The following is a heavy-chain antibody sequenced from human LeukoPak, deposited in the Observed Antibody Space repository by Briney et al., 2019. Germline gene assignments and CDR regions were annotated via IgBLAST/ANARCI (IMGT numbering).Heavy chain of an antibody. Sequence: ASVTVSRKASGYTFTSYYMHWVRQAPGQELEWMGIINNSGGSTSYAQKFQGRVTMTRDTSTSTVYMELSSLRSEDTAVYYCARGKREAAAGTDYWGQGTLVTVSS. CDR3: ARGKREAAAGTDY. CDR2: INNSGGST. D-gene: IGHD6-13*01. J-gene: IGHJ4*02. V-gene: IGHV1-46*01. CDR1: GYTFTSYY.